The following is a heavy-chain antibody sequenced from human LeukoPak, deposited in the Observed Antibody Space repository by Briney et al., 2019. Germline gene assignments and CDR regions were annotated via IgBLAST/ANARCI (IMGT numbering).Heavy chain of an antibody. J-gene: IGHJ6*03. CDR2: MNPNSGNT. D-gene: IGHD3-10*01. CDR1: GYTFTSYD. Sequence: ASVKVSCKASGYTFTSYDINWVRQATGQGLEWMGWMNPNSGNTGFAQKFQGRVTMTRNTSISTAYMELSSLRSEDTAVYYCAIRYGSGEKYYYYYYMDVWGKGTTVTVSS. CDR3: AIRYGSGEKYYYYYYMDV. V-gene: IGHV1-8*01.